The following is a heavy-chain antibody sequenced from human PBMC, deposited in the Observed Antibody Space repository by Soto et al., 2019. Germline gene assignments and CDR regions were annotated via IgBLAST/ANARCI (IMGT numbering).Heavy chain of an antibody. J-gene: IGHJ4*02. D-gene: IGHD1-26*01. CDR1: GGSISSYY. V-gene: IGHV4-59*01. CDR3: AALVGATSELDY. Sequence: PSETLSLTCTVSGGSISSYYWSWIRQPPGKGLEWIGYIYYSGSTNYNPSLKSRVTISVDTSKNQFSLKLSSVTAADTAVYYCAALVGATSELDYWGQGTLVTVSS. CDR2: IYYSGST.